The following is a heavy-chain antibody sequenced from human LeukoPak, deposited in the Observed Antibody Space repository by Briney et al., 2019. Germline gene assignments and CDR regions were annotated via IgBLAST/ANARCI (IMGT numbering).Heavy chain of an antibody. Sequence: ASVKVSCKASGGTFSSYVITWVRQAPGQGLEWMGGIIPMFGTADYAQKFQGRVTITADESTSTAYMELRSLRSDDTAVYYCARDYSSLDRRDYWGQGTLVTVSS. D-gene: IGHD6-13*01. CDR2: IIPMFGTA. V-gene: IGHV1-69*13. J-gene: IGHJ4*02. CDR1: GGTFSSYV. CDR3: ARDYSSLDRRDY.